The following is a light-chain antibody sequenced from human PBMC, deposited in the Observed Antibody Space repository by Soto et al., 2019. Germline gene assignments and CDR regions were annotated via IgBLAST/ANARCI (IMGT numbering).Light chain of an antibody. Sequence: QSVLTQPPSASGSPGQSVTISCTGASSDVGGYNFVSWYQHHPGKAPRLMIYDVTQRPSGVTDRFSGSKSGNTASLTVSGLQVDDEAYYYCSSYAGSSIPVAFGGGTKLTVL. J-gene: IGLJ2*01. CDR3: SSYAGSSIPVA. CDR1: SSDVGGYNF. V-gene: IGLV2-8*01. CDR2: DVT.